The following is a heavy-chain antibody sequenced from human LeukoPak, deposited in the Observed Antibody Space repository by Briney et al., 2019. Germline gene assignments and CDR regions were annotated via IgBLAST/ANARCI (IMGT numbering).Heavy chain of an antibody. Sequence: ASVKVSCKASGYTFTDYYLLWVRQAPGQGLEWMGWINTNSGGTIYSQKFQGRITMTRDPSITTAYMELSSLRSDDTAVYYCARHYSTCSWDNWGQGTLVTVSS. D-gene: IGHD6-13*01. CDR1: GYTFTDYY. V-gene: IGHV1-2*02. J-gene: IGHJ4*02. CDR3: ARHYSTCSWDN. CDR2: INTNSGGT.